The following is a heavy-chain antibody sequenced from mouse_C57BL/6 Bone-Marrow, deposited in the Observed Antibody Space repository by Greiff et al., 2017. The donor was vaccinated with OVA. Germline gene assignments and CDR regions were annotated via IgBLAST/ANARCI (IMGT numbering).Heavy chain of an antibody. V-gene: IGHV1-81*01. J-gene: IGHJ4*01. CDR3: AREDLGHYYAMDY. CDR2: SYPRSGNT. Sequence: VQLQQSGAELARPGASVKLSCKASGYTFTSYGISWVKQRTGQGLEWIGESYPRSGNTYYNEKFKGKATLTADKSSSTAYMELRSLTSEDSAVYFCAREDLGHYYAMDYWGQGTSVTVSS. CDR1: GYTFTSYG.